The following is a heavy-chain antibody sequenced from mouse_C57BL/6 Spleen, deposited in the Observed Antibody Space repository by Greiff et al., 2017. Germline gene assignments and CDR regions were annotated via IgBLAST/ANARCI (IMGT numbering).Heavy chain of an antibody. Sequence: EVQLQESGPELVKPGASVKISCKASGYSFTDYNMNWVKQSNGKSLEWIGVINPNYGTTSYNQKFKGKATLTVDQSSSTAYMQLNSLTSEDSAVYYCARSDDYEGYYAMDYWGQGTSVTVSS. V-gene: IGHV1-39*01. CDR1: GYSFTDYN. D-gene: IGHD2-4*01. CDR2: INPNYGTT. CDR3: ARSDDYEGYYAMDY. J-gene: IGHJ4*01.